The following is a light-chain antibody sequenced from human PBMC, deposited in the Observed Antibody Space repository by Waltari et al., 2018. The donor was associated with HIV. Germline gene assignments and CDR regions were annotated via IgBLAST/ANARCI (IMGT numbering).Light chain of an antibody. Sequence: DIVMTQFPNSLAVSVGERATMRCRSSQSVFYSPTNKNYLSWYQQKSGQPPKLLIYWASTRENGVPDRFTGSGSGTDFTLTISNLQPEDVATYYCQQYYGKFWTFGQGTKVEV. CDR2: WAS. CDR1: QSVFYSPTNKNY. V-gene: IGKV4-1*01. CDR3: QQYYGKFWT. J-gene: IGKJ1*01.